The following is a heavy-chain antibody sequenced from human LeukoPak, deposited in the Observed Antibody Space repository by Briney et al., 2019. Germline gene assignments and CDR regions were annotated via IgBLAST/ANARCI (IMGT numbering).Heavy chain of an antibody. CDR3: ARGGAARPFDY. CDR2: IYYSGST. J-gene: IGHJ4*02. V-gene: IGHV4-59*02. CDR1: GGSVSSHS. Sequence: PSETLSLTCTVSGGSVSSHSWSWIRQPPGKGLEWTGYIYYSGSTNYNPSLKSRVTISVDTSKNQFSLKLSSVTAADTAVYYCARGGAARPFDYWGQGTLVTVSS. D-gene: IGHD6-6*01.